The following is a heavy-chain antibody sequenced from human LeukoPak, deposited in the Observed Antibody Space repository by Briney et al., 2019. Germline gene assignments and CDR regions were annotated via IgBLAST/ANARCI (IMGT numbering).Heavy chain of an antibody. J-gene: IGHJ4*02. D-gene: IGHD6-6*01. V-gene: IGHV4-4*07. CDR2: IYTSGST. CDR1: GGSISSYY. Sequence: SGTLSLTCTVSGGSISSYYWSWIRQPAGKGLEWIGRIYTSGSTNCNPSLKSRVTMSVDTAKNQFSLKLSSVTAADTAVYYCARANSSSSRAFDYWGQGTLVTVSS. CDR3: ARANSSSSRAFDY.